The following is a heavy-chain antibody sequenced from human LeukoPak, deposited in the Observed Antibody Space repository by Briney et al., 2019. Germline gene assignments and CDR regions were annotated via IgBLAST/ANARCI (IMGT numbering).Heavy chain of an antibody. CDR2: ISGSGGSA. CDR3: AKSPYSSGWQWGDY. CDR1: GFTFSSYA. Sequence: GGSLRLSCAASGFTFSSYAMSWVRQAPGKGREWVSAISGSGGSAYYADSVKGRFTVSRDNSKNTLYLQMNSLRAGDMAVYYCAKSPYSSGWQWGDYWGQGTLVTVSS. D-gene: IGHD6-19*01. J-gene: IGHJ4*02. V-gene: IGHV3-23*01.